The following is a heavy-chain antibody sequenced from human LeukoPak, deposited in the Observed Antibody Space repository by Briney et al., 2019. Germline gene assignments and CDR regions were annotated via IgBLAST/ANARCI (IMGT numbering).Heavy chain of an antibody. D-gene: IGHD6-19*01. CDR1: GGSISSYY. Sequence: SETLSLTRTVSGGSISSYYWSWIRQPPGKGLEWIGYIYYSGSTNYNPSLKSRVTISVDTSKNQFSLKLSSVTAADTAVYYCARDRYSSGWYGGTDYWGQGTLVTVSS. J-gene: IGHJ4*02. CDR3: ARDRYSSGWYGGTDY. V-gene: IGHV4-59*01. CDR2: IYYSGST.